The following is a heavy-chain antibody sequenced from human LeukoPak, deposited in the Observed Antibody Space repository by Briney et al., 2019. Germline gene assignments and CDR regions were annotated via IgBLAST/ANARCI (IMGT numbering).Heavy chain of an antibody. D-gene: IGHD6-19*01. Sequence: GGSLRLSCAASGFTFSNYAMHWVRQAPGKGLEWVAVISYDGSNKFYADSVKGRFTISRDNSKNTLYLQINSLRAEDTAVYYCARSRLQWLVSNSFDPWGQGTLVTVSS. CDR3: ARSRLQWLVSNSFDP. J-gene: IGHJ5*02. CDR1: GFTFSNYA. V-gene: IGHV3-30-3*01. CDR2: ISYDGSNK.